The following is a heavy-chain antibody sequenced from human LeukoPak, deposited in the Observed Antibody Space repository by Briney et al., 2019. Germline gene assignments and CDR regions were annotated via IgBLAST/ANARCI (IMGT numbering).Heavy chain of an antibody. CDR3: ARKRDSSSWYGDAFDI. J-gene: IGHJ3*02. CDR2: INPSGGST. CDR1: GYTFTSYY. Sequence: ASVKVSCKASGYTFTSYYMHWVRQAPGQGLEWMGIINPSGGSTSYAQKFQGRVTMTRDTSTSTVYMELSSLRSADTAVYYCARKRDSSSWYGDAFDIWGQGTMVTVSS. V-gene: IGHV1-46*01. D-gene: IGHD6-13*01.